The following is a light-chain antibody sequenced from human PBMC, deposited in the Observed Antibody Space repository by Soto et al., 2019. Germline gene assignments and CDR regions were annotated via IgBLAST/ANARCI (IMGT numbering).Light chain of an antibody. CDR3: SSYISSNPLVI. Sequence: QSVLTQPASVSGSPGQSITISCTGTSSDVGTYNYVSWYQQHADKAPKLVIYEVSNQPSGVSNRFSGSKSGNTASLTISGLQAEDDGDYYCSSYISSNPLVIFCGGTKLTVL. CDR1: SSDVGTYNY. V-gene: IGLV2-14*01. J-gene: IGLJ2*01. CDR2: EVS.